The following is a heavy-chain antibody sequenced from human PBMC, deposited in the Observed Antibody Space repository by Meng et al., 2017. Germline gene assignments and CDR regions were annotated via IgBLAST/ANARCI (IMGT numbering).Heavy chain of an antibody. V-gene: IGHV6-1*01. CDR3: ARGLVNAISYSDD. CDR2: TYYRSKWYN. Sequence: QGQQHQSGPALVPLTKTRSLPFASALDSFSGNCAAWHWLRQPLSTGLEVLGTTYYRSKWYNAYAVSVKSQIINNPDQSNKQFSQQVNAVIPEYTTVYYCARGLVNAISYSDDWGQGTLVTVSS. D-gene: IGHD2-8*01. J-gene: IGHJ4*02. CDR1: LDSFSGNCAA.